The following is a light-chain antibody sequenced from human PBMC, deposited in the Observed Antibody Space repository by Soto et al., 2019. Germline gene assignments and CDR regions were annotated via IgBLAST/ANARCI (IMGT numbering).Light chain of an antibody. CDR2: ATS. Sequence: EIVLTQSPGTLSLSPGERATLSCRASQSVSSSYLAWYQQKPGQAPRLLIYATSNRATGIPDRFSGSGSGADFTLTINRLEPEDFAVYYCQQYGNSPVFTFGPGTKVDIK. J-gene: IGKJ3*01. CDR1: QSVSSSY. V-gene: IGKV3-20*01. CDR3: QQYGNSPVFT.